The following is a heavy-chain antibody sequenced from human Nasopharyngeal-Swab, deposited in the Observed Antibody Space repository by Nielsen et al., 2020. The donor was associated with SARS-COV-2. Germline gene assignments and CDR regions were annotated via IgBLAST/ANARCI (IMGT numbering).Heavy chain of an antibody. CDR1: GFTFSAFW. Sequence: GGSLRLSCAASGFTFSAFWMSWVRQAPGKGLEWVSAISGSGGSTYYADSVKGRFTISRDNSKNTLYLQMNSLRAEDTAVYYCAKEWQWLVRAFDIWGQGTMVTVSS. CDR3: AKEWQWLVRAFDI. CDR2: ISGSGGST. J-gene: IGHJ3*02. D-gene: IGHD6-19*01. V-gene: IGHV3-23*01.